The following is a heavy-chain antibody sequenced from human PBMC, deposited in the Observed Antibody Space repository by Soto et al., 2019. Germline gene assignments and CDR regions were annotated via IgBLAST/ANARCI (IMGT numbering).Heavy chain of an antibody. D-gene: IGHD3-22*01. CDR3: ASHYDSSGYYYRGLDY. J-gene: IGHJ4*02. V-gene: IGHV1-69*12. CDR2: LIPIFGTA. CDR1: GCTFSSYA. Sequence: QVQLVQSGAEVKKPGSSVKVSCKASGCTFSSYAISWVRQAPGQGLEWMGGLIPIFGTADYAQKFQGRVTITADESTSTGNMELRSLRSEDTAVYYCASHYDSSGYYYRGLDYWGQGTLVTVSS.